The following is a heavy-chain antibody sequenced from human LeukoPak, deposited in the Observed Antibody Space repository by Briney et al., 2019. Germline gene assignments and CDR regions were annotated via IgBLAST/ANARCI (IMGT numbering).Heavy chain of an antibody. Sequence: GGSLRLSCAASGFTFSSYAMSWVRQAPGKGLEWVSVISGSGGSTYYRDSVKGRFSISRDNSKNTLYLQMNSLTAGDTAVYYCAKDGTTTVTFDYWGQGTLVTVSS. CDR2: ISGSGGST. CDR3: AKDGTTTVTFDY. J-gene: IGHJ4*02. D-gene: IGHD4-11*01. V-gene: IGHV3-23*01. CDR1: GFTFSSYA.